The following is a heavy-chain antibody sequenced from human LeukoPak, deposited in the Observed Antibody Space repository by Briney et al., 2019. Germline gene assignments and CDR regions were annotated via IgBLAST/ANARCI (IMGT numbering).Heavy chain of an antibody. CDR2: IYYSGGT. J-gene: IGHJ5*02. V-gene: IGHV4-59*01. CDR1: GGSISSYY. CDR3: ARGIHYYDSSGNTLRWFDP. Sequence: PSEALSLTCTASGGSISSYYWSWVRQPPGKGLEWIGYIYYSGGTTYNPSLKSRVTISVDTSKNQFPLKLSSVPAADTAVYYCARGIHYYDSSGNTLRWFDPWGQGTLVTVSS. D-gene: IGHD3-22*01.